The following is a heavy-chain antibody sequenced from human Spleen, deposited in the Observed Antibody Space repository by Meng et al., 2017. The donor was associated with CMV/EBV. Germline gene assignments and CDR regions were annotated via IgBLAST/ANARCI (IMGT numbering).Heavy chain of an antibody. J-gene: IGHJ4*02. Sequence: GGSLRLSCAASAFIFSNHELNWIRQAPGKGLEWVSYISSSGGTIYYADSVKGRFTISRDSAKNSLYLQMNSLRDEDTAVYYCARENSGLDYWGQGTLVTVSS. CDR1: AFIFSNHE. V-gene: IGHV3-48*03. CDR2: ISSSGGTI. CDR3: ARENSGLDY.